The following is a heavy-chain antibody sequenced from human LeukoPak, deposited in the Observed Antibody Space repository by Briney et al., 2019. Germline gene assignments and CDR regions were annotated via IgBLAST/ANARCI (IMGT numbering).Heavy chain of an antibody. J-gene: IGHJ3*02. CDR3: ARRYHFDSSGLHWRSPFDI. CDR1: GFTFSSFW. Sequence: GGSLRLSCAASGFTFSSFWMTWVHQAPGKGLEWVANIRQDGGETYYVDSVKGRFTISRDNAKTSLYLQMTSLRAEDAAVYYCARRYHFDSSGLHWRSPFDIWGQGTMVAVSS. V-gene: IGHV3-7*01. CDR2: IRQDGGET. D-gene: IGHD3-22*01.